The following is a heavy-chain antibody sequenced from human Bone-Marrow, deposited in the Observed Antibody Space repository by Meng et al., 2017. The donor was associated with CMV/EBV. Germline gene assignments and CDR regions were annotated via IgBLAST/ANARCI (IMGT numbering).Heavy chain of an antibody. D-gene: IGHD2-8*01. Sequence: GESLKISCAASGFTFSSYEMNWVRQAPGKGLEWVSYISSSGSTIYYADSVKGRFTISRDNAKNTLYLQMNSLRAEDTAVYYCARGDRTNGVWSTYYYYGMDVWGQGTTVTVSS. CDR1: GFTFSSYE. CDR3: ARGDRTNGVWSTYYYYGMDV. CDR2: ISSSGSTI. J-gene: IGHJ6*02. V-gene: IGHV3-48*03.